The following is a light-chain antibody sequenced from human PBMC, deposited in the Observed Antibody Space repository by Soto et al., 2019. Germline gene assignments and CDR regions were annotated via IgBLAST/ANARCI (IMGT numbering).Light chain of an antibody. CDR1: QSVSSSY. Sequence: EIVLTQSPGTLSLSPGERATLSCRASQSVSSSYVAWYQQKPGQAPRLLIYGTSSRATGVPARFSGRGSGTDFTLTISGLEPEDFAVYYCQHYGTSPRAFGPGTKVDMK. V-gene: IGKV3-20*01. J-gene: IGKJ3*01. CDR2: GTS. CDR3: QHYGTSPRA.